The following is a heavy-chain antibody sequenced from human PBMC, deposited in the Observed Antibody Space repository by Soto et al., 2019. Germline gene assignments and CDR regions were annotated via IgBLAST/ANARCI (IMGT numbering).Heavy chain of an antibody. CDR1: GFTFSNYA. Sequence: QVQLVETGGGVVQPGTSLRLSCAASGFTFSNYAMHWVRQAPGKGLEWVAVISYDGRNKYYADSVKGRFTISRDNSKNTLYLQMDILRAEDTAVYYCAAGSSCCTSAESDYWGQGSLVTVST. D-gene: IGHD2-15*01. CDR2: ISYDGRNK. J-gene: IGHJ4*02. CDR3: AAGSSCCTSAESDY. V-gene: IGHV3-30*04.